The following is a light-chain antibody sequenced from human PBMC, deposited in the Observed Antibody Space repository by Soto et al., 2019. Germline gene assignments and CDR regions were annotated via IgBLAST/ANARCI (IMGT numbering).Light chain of an antibody. CDR3: QQYTNWPLT. CDR2: AAS. Sequence: EIVMTQSPATLSVSPGERATLSCRASQSVGKNLAWYQQKPGQAPRLLIYAASSRATGISARFTGSGSGTEFTLTIGSLQSEDFAVYFCQQYTNWPLTFRGGTKVEIK. V-gene: IGKV3-15*01. CDR1: QSVGKN. J-gene: IGKJ4*01.